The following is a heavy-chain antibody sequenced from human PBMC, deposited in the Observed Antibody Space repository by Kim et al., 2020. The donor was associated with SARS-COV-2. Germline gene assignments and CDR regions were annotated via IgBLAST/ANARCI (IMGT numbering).Heavy chain of an antibody. CDR3: ARDDVVVPAAYWGYYYGMDV. CDR1: GYTFTSYA. Sequence: ASVKVSCKASGYTFTSYAMHWVRQAPGQRLEWMGWINAGNGNTKYSQKFQGRVTITRDTSASTAYMELSSLRSEDTAVYYCARDDVVVPAAYWGYYYGMDVWGQGTAVTVS. D-gene: IGHD2-2*01. CDR2: INAGNGNT. V-gene: IGHV1-3*01. J-gene: IGHJ6*02.